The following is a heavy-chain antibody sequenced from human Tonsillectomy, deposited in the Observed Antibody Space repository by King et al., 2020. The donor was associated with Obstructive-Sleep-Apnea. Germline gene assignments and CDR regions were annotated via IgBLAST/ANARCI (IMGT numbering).Heavy chain of an antibody. CDR3: ASGSGSYYFSTIDY. CDR1: GFTFSSYP. CDR2: ISYDGSNK. J-gene: IGHJ4*02. V-gene: IGHV3-30*04. D-gene: IGHD1-26*01. Sequence: QLVQSVGGVVQPGRSLRLSCAASGFTFSSYPMHWVRQAPGKGLEWVAVISYDGSNKYYADSVKGRFTISRDNSKNTLYLEMNSLRAEDTALYYCASGSGSYYFSTIDYWGQGTLVTVSS.